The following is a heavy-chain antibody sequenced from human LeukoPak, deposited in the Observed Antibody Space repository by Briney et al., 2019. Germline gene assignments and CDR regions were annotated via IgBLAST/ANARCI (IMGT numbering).Heavy chain of an antibody. J-gene: IGHJ5*02. V-gene: IGHV3-48*01. CDR2: ISSSSSTI. CDR3: AKDHYYDFWSGDPRGWFDP. D-gene: IGHD3-3*01. CDR1: GFTFSSYS. Sequence: PGGSLRLSCAASGFTFSSYSMNWVRQAPGKGLEWVSYISSSSSTIYYADSVKGRFTISRDNSKNTLYLQMNSLRAEDTAVYYCAKDHYYDFWSGDPRGWFDPWGQGTLVTVSS.